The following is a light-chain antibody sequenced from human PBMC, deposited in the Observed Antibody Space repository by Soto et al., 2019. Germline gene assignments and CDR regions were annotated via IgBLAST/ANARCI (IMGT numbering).Light chain of an antibody. CDR2: STD. Sequence: QSVLTQPPSASGTPGQRVTISCSGSSSNIGSNAVNWYQQLPGTAPKLLIHSTDQRPSGVTDRFSGSKSGTSASLAISGLRSEGEAVYYCAAWDDSLNGVFGTGTKLTVL. J-gene: IGLJ1*01. V-gene: IGLV1-44*01. CDR1: SSNIGSNA. CDR3: AAWDDSLNGV.